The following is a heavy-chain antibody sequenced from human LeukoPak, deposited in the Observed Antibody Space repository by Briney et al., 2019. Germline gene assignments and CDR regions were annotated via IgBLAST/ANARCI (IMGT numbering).Heavy chain of an antibody. D-gene: IGHD4-11*01. CDR3: ARPADYSKFLPEY. CDR1: GYTFTRYY. V-gene: IGHV1-46*03. CDR2: INPSGGST. Sequence: ASVKLSCKASGYTFTRYYMHWVRQAPGQGLEWMGVINPSGGSTNYAQKFQGRVSMTRDTSTTTVYMELSSLRSEDTAVYYWARPADYSKFLPEYGGQRTLLTVSS. J-gene: IGHJ4*02.